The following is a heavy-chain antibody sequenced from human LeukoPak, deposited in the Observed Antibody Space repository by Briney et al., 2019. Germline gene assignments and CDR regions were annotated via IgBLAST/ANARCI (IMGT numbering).Heavy chain of an antibody. CDR2: ITWNGDSA. V-gene: IGHV3-20*04. CDR1: GFTFDDYG. D-gene: IGHD1-1*01. J-gene: IGHJ6*03. CDR3: AREPGTTDYYYYMDV. Sequence: GGSLRLSCTASGFTFDDYGMSWVRQTPGKGLEWVSGITWNGDSATYADSVKGRFTIPRDNAKNSLYLQMNSLRAEDTALYYCAREPGTTDYYYYMDVWGKGTTVTVSS.